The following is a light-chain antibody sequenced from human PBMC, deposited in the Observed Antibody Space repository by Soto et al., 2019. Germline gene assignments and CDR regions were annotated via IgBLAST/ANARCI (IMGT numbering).Light chain of an antibody. V-gene: IGKV3-20*01. J-gene: IGKJ1*01. Sequence: EIVMTQSPATLSVSPGERATLSCRASQSVSILLAWYQQKPGQAPRLLIYSASSRATGIPDRFSGSGSGADYTLTISRLEPEDSAMYYCQQYGYSFWTFGQGTKVDI. CDR2: SAS. CDR1: QSVSIL. CDR3: QQYGYSFWT.